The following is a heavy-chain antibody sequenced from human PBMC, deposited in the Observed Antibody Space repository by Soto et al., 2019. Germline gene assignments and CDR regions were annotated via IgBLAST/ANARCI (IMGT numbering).Heavy chain of an antibody. CDR2: INHSGST. D-gene: IGHD3-3*01. J-gene: IGHJ6*02. CDR1: VGSFSGYY. Sequence: SETLSLTCAVYVGSFSGYYWSWIRQPPGKGLEWIGEINHSGSTNYNPSLKSRVTISVDTSKNQFSLKLSSVTAADTAVYYCARGLLGRIFGVVMFYYYYGMDVWGQGNRVTVSS. V-gene: IGHV4-34*01. CDR3: ARGLLGRIFGVVMFYYYYGMDV.